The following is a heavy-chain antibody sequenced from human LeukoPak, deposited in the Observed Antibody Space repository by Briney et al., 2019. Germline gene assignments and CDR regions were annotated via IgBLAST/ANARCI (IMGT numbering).Heavy chain of an antibody. V-gene: IGHV3-23*01. Sequence: AGGSLRLSWAGSGXTVSSNYMSWVRQAPGKGLEWVSSISGSGGNTYYADSVKGRFTISRDNSKNTLYMQMNSLRAEDTAVYYCAKLVTHFDYWGQGTLVTVSS. CDR3: AKLVTHFDY. J-gene: IGHJ4*02. CDR1: GXTVSSNY. D-gene: IGHD4-23*01. CDR2: ISGSGGNT.